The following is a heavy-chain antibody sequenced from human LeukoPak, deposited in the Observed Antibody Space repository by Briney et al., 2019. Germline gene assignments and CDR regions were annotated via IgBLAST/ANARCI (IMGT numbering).Heavy chain of an antibody. D-gene: IGHD2-21*02. CDR2: IYSGGST. J-gene: IGHJ4*02. CDR1: GFTVSSNY. CDR3: ASPASWRGGDCPLFDY. V-gene: IGHV3-66*01. Sequence: PGGSLRLSCAASGFTVSSNYMSWVRQAPGKGLEWVSVIYSGGSTYYADSVKGRFTISRDNSKNTLYLQMNSLRAEDTAVYYCASPASWRGGDCPLFDYWGQGTLVTVSS.